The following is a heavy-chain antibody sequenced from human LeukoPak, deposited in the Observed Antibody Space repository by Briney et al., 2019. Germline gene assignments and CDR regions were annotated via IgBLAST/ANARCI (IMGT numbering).Heavy chain of an antibody. CDR1: GFTLSNYG. CDR2: ISYDGSNK. V-gene: IGHV3-30*18. J-gene: IGHJ4*02. Sequence: GRSLRLSCAASGFTLSNYGIHWVRQAPGKGLEWVAVISYDGSNKYYADSVKGRCTISRDKSKNTVYLQMNSLRAEDTAVYYCAKEAGYSYGFDYRGQGTLVTVSS. D-gene: IGHD5-18*01. CDR3: AKEAGYSYGFDY.